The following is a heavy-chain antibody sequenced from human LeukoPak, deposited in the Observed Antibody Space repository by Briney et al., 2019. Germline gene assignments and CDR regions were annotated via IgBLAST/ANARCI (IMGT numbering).Heavy chain of an antibody. CDR2: TNTAGNTI. D-gene: IGHD3-22*01. CDR1: GFTFRDYF. J-gene: IGHJ3*02. V-gene: IGHV3-11*01. CDR3: ARATYDSSAVDAFDI. Sequence: GGSLRLSCAASGFTFRDYFMSWIRQAPGKGLEWVAYTNTAGNTIYYADSMKGRFTISRDNAKNSLYLQMNTLRAEVTAVYYCARATYDSSAVDAFDIWGQGTMVTVSP.